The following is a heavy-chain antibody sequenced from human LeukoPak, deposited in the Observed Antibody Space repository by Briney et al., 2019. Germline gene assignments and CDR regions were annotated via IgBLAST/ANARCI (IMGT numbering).Heavy chain of an antibody. J-gene: IGHJ3*02. CDR1: GGSFSGYY. CDR2: INHGGST. Sequence: SETLSLTCAVYGGSFSGYYWSWIRQPPGKGLEWIGEINHGGSTNYNPSLNSRVTISLDASNKQLSLTLSSVTAADTAVYYCASLELIGEKRGAFHTWGRGTMVTVSS. CDR3: ASLELIGEKRGAFHT. D-gene: IGHD1-26*01. V-gene: IGHV4-34*01.